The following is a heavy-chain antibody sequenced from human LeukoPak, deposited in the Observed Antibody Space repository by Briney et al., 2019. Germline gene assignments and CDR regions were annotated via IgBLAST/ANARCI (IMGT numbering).Heavy chain of an antibody. CDR2: ISSSGNAV. CDR3: ARDWGTSSLYLVN. D-gene: IGHD6-6*01. V-gene: IGHV3-11*04. CDR1: GFTFSDYF. Sequence: GGSLRLSCAASGFTFSDYFMTWIRQAPGKGLEWVSYISSSGNAVYHADSVKGRFTISRDNSKNTLYLQMNSLRAEDTAVYYCARDWGTSSLYLVNWGQGTLVTVSS. J-gene: IGHJ4*02.